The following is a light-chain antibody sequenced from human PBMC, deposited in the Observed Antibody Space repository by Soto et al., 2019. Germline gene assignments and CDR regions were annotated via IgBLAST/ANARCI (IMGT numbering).Light chain of an antibody. CDR3: QSYDISLRGYV. Sequence: QSVLTQPPSVSGAPGQRVTISCTGGSSNIGAGYDVHWYQQLPGTAPKLLIYVNTDRPSGVPDRFSGSKSGTSASLAITGLQPEDEADYYCQSYDISLRGYVFGAGSKVTVL. CDR2: VNT. CDR1: SSNIGAGYD. J-gene: IGLJ1*01. V-gene: IGLV1-40*01.